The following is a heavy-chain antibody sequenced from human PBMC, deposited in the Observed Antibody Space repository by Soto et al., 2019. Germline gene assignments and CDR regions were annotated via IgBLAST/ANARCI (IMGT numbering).Heavy chain of an antibody. CDR2: LYYSGST. V-gene: IGHV4-59*08. CDR3: AWRSTAVVPEY. D-gene: IGHD2-15*01. Sequence: SETLSLTCTVSGGSISSDYWSWVRQPPGKGLERIGYLYYSGSTNYNPSLKSRVTISVDTSKNQFSLKLSSVTAADTAVYYCAWRSTAVVPEYWGQGTPVTVSS. CDR1: GGSISSDY. J-gene: IGHJ4*02.